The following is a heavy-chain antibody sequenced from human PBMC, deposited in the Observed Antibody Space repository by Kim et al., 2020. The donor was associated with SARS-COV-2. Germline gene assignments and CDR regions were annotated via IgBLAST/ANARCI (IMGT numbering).Heavy chain of an antibody. J-gene: IGHJ5*02. CDR1: GGSISSGGYY. CDR3: ARDHREPMFGVVTLNNWFDP. D-gene: IGHD3-3*01. Sequence: SETLSLTCTVSGGSISSGGYYWSWIRQHPGKGLEWIGYFYYSGSTYYNPSLKSRVTISVDTSKNQFSLKLSSVTAADTAVYYCARDHREPMFGVVTLNNWFDPWGQGTLVTVSS. CDR2: FYYSGST. V-gene: IGHV4-31*03.